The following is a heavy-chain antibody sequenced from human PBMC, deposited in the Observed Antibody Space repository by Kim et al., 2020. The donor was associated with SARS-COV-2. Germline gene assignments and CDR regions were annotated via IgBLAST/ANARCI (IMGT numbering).Heavy chain of an antibody. V-gene: IGHV3-7*01. Sequence: GGSLRLSCAASGFTFSSYWMSWVRQAPGKGLEWVANIKQDGSEKYYVDSVKGRFTISRDNAKNSLYLQMNNLRAKETAVYYCASRRKGEDYWGQGTLVTVSS. D-gene: IGHD3-16*01. J-gene: IGHJ4*02. CDR3: ASRRKGEDY. CDR2: IKQDGSEK. CDR1: GFTFSSYW.